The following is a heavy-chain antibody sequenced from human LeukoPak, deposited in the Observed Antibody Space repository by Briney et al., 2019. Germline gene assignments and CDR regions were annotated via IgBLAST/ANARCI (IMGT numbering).Heavy chain of an antibody. J-gene: IGHJ4*02. CDR3: ARVRFIVVVPAAIRLAARRGYFDY. CDR2: IYTSGST. CDR1: GGSISSGSYY. V-gene: IGHV4-61*02. D-gene: IGHD2-2*02. Sequence: PSETLSLTCTVSGGSISSGSYYWSWIRQPAGKGLEWIGRIYTSGSTNYNPSLKSRVTISVDTSKNQFSLKLSSVTAADTAVYYCARVRFIVVVPAAIRLAARRGYFDYWGQGTLVTVSS.